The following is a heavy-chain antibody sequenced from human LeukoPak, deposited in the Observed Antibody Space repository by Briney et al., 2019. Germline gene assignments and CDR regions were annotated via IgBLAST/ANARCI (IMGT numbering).Heavy chain of an antibody. CDR1: GFTFSDYY. Sequence: GGSLRLSCAASGFTFSDYYMSWIHQAPGKGLEWVSYITSSGSTIYYADSMKGRFTISRDNARNSLYLQMNSLRAEDTAVYYCARQWQVAFDIWGQGTMVTVSS. CDR2: ITSSGSTI. J-gene: IGHJ3*02. D-gene: IGHD6-19*01. V-gene: IGHV3-11*01. CDR3: ARQWQVAFDI.